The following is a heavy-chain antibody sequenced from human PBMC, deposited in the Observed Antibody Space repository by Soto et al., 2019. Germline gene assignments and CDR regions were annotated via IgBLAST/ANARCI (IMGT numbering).Heavy chain of an antibody. CDR2: IYWDDDK. CDR3: AHTTRITIFGVVITHPLDY. Sequence: QITLKESGPPLVNPTQTLTLTCTFSGFSLSTSGVGVGWIRQPPGKALEWLALIYWDDDKRYSPSLKSRLTITKDTSKNQVVLTMTNMDPVDTATYYCAHTTRITIFGVVITHPLDYWGQGTLVTVSS. V-gene: IGHV2-5*02. CDR1: GFSLSTSGVG. J-gene: IGHJ4*02. D-gene: IGHD3-3*01.